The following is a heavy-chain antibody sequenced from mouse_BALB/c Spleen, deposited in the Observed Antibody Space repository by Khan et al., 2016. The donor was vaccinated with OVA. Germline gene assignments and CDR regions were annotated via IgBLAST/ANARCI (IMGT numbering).Heavy chain of an antibody. CDR3: AREEALCYFDY. Sequence: QMQLEESGAELVRPGASVKLSCKTSGYTFSNYWIHWVKQRPGQGLEWIARINPGTDNTYYNEKFKDKATLTADKSSSTVYMQLSSLKSEDSAVSFCAREEALCYFDYWGQGTALTVSS. V-gene: IGHV1-76*01. CDR2: INPGTDNT. CDR1: GYTFSNYW. J-gene: IGHJ2*01.